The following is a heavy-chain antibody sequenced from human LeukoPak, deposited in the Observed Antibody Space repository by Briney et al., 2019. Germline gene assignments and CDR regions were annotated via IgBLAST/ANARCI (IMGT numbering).Heavy chain of an antibody. V-gene: IGHV1-2*02. CDR2: INPNSGGT. J-gene: IGHJ6*03. D-gene: IGHD6-25*01. Sequence: SSVEVSCKASGGTFSSYAISWVRQAPGQGLEWMGWINPNSGGTNYAQKFQGRVTMTRDTSIRTAYMELSRLRSDDPAVYYCASPAASLAARYYYYYMDVWGKGTTVTVSS. CDR1: GGTFSSYA. CDR3: ASPAASLAARYYYYYMDV.